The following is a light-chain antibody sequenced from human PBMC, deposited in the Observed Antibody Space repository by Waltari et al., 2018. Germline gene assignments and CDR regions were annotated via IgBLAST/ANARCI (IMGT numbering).Light chain of an antibody. CDR2: GAS. Sequence: IVMTQSPATLSVSPGERVTLSCRASQSVSGNLAWYQQKPGQAPRLLMYGASTRAAGVPTRFSCSGSGTEFTVTISSLQSEDFAVYYCQQYNDWPQTFGQGTKLETK. J-gene: IGKJ2*01. CDR3: QQYNDWPQT. CDR1: QSVSGN. V-gene: IGKV3-15*01.